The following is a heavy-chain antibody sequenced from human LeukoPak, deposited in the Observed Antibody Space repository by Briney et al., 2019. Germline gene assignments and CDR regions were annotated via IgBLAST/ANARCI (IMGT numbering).Heavy chain of an antibody. J-gene: IGHJ4*02. V-gene: IGHV5-51*01. CDR3: ATTYDSSGYYVDY. CDR2: IYPGDSDT. D-gene: IGHD3-22*01. CDR1: GYSFTSYW. Sequence: GESLQISCQGSGYSFTSYWIGWVRQVPGKGLEWMGIIYPGDSDTRYSPSFQGQVTISADKSISTAYLQWSSLKASDTAMYYCATTYDSSGYYVDYWGQGTLVTVSS.